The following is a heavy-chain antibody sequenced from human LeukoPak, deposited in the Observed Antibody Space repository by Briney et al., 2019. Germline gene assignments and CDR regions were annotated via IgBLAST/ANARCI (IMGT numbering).Heavy chain of an antibody. CDR1: GFTFSSYA. D-gene: IGHD3-22*01. CDR3: AKSLLYYYDRGAFDI. CDR2: ISGSGGST. J-gene: IGHJ3*02. V-gene: IGHV3-23*01. Sequence: HTGGSLRLSCAASGFTFSSYAMSWVRQAPGKGLEWVSAISGSGGSTYYADSVKGWFTISRDNSKNTLYLQMNSLRAEDTAVYYCAKSLLYYYDRGAFDIWGQGTMVTVSS.